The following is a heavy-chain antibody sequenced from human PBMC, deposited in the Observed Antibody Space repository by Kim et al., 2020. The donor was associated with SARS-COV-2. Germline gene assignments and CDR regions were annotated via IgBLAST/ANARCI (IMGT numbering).Heavy chain of an antibody. Sequence: GGSLRLSCAASGFTFSSYAMSWVRQAPGKGLEWVSAISGSGGSTYYADSVKGRFTISRDNSKNTLYLQMNSLRAEDTAVYYCAKGKKVYSSSWYQGDYWGQGTLVTVSS. J-gene: IGHJ4*02. V-gene: IGHV3-23*01. CDR3: AKGKKVYSSSWYQGDY. CDR1: GFTFSSYA. D-gene: IGHD6-13*01. CDR2: ISGSGGST.